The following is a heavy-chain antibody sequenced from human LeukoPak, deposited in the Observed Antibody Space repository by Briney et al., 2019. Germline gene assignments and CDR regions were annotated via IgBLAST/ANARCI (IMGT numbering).Heavy chain of an antibody. D-gene: IGHD3-22*01. CDR3: ARDYYDSSGYYEDY. V-gene: IGHV3-11*01. CDR1: GFTFSDYY. CDR2: ISSSGSTI. J-gene: IGHJ4*02. Sequence: GGSLRLSCAASGFTFSDYYMSWIRQAPGKGLEWVSYISSSGSTIYYADSEKGRFTISRDNAKNSLYLQMNSLRAEDTAVYYCARDYYDSSGYYEDYWGQGTLVTVSS.